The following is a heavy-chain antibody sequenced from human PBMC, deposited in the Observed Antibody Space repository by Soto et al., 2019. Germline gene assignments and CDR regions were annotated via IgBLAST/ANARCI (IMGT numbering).Heavy chain of an antibody. CDR1: GFTFSSYW. CDR2: IKQDGSEK. CDR3: ARDLYRSSTMPCLDH. Sequence: PGGSLRLSCAASGFTFSSYWMSWVRQAPGKGLEWVANIKQDGSEKYYVDSVKGRFTISRDNAKNSLYLQMNSLRAEDTAVYYCARDLYRSSTMPCLDHWGQGALVTVSS. V-gene: IGHV3-7*01. D-gene: IGHD1-1*01. J-gene: IGHJ4*02.